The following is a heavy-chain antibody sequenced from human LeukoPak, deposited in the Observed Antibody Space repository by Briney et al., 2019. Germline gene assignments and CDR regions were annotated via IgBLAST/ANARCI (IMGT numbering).Heavy chain of an antibody. J-gene: IGHJ6*03. V-gene: IGHV4-4*07. Sequence: PSETLSLTCAVSGSFINDYSWSWVRQPAGRGLEWIGRFYTGYSTEYNPSLVSRVTILVDRSKSQISLNLRSVTAADTAVYYCARSPNYYYYFYMDVWGQGTTVTVPS. CDR3: ARSPNYYYYFYMDV. CDR2: FYTGYST. CDR1: GSFINDYS.